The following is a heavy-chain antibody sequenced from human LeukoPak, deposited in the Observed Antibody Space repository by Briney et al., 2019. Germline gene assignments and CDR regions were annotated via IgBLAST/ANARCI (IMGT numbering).Heavy chain of an antibody. Sequence: GRSLRLSCAASGFTFSSYGMHWVRQAPGKGLEWVAVISYDGSNKYYADFVKGRFTISRDNSKNTLYLQMNSLRAEDTAVYYCARAPGVRFLEWFRRPYYYYGMDVWGQGTTVTVSS. J-gene: IGHJ6*02. CDR3: ARAPGVRFLEWFRRPYYYYGMDV. CDR1: GFTFSSYG. CDR2: ISYDGSNK. V-gene: IGHV3-30*03. D-gene: IGHD3-3*01.